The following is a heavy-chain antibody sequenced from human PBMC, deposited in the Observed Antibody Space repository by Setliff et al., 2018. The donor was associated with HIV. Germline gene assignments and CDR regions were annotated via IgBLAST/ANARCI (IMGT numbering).Heavy chain of an antibody. D-gene: IGHD6-19*01. J-gene: IGHJ4*02. CDR2: ISSSSSSYT. CDR3: ARLGAVAVRSAFDY. Sequence: GGSLRLSCRPSGFIFGDYAVSWIRQAPGKGLEWISYISSSSSSYTNYADSVRGRFTISRDSAKNSLYLQMDSLRAEDTAVYYCARLGAVAVRSAFDYWGQGTLVTVSS. V-gene: IGHV3-11*06. CDR1: GFIFGDYA.